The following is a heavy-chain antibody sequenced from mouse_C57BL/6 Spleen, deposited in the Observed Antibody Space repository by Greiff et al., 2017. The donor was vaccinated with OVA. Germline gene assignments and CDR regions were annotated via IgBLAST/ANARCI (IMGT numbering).Heavy chain of an antibody. CDR2: INPYDGDN. CDR1: GYTFTSYW. Sequence: VQLQQPGAELVKPGASVKVSCKASGYTFTSYWMHWVKQRPGQGLEWIGRINPYDGDNNYNQKFKGKATMTGDKSSSTAYLQLISLTSEDSAVYYCAFIYDGYFPTGFAYWGQGTLVTVSA. V-gene: IGHV1-74*01. J-gene: IGHJ3*01. CDR3: AFIYDGYFPTGFAY. D-gene: IGHD2-3*01.